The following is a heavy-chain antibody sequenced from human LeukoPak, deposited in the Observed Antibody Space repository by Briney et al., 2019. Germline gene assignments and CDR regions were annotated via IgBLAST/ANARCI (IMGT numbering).Heavy chain of an antibody. CDR3: ATAAARGLYNWNYVSPQPMDV. CDR1: GYTLTELS. CDR2: FDPEDGET. Sequence: ASVKVSCKVSGYTLTELSMHWVRQAPGKGLEWMGGFDPEDGETIYAQKFQGRVTMTEDTSTDTAYMELSSLRSEDTAVYYCATAAARGLYNWNYVSPQPMDVWGKGTTVTVSS. J-gene: IGHJ6*03. D-gene: IGHD1-7*01. V-gene: IGHV1-24*01.